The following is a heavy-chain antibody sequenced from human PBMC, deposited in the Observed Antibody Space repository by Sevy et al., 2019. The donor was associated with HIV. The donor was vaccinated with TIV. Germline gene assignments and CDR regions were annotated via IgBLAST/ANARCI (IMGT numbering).Heavy chain of an antibody. V-gene: IGHV3-21*03. CDR2: ISSSSSYI. J-gene: IGHJ4*02. Sequence: GGSLRLSCAASGFTFSSYSMNWVRQAPGKGLEWVSSISSSSSYIYYADSVKGRFTISRDKAKNSLYLQMNSLRAEETAVYYCARGAHGGYSSSWYDFNFDYWGQGTLVTVSS. D-gene: IGHD6-13*01. CDR1: GFTFSSYS. CDR3: ARGAHGGYSSSWYDFNFDY.